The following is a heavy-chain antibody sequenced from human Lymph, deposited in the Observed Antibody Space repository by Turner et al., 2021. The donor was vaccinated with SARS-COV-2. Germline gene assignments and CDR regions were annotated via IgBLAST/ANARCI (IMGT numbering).Heavy chain of an antibody. J-gene: IGHJ2*01. D-gene: IGHD3-22*01. Sequence: QVQLQASGPGLVKPSETLYLTCTVSGGSISSYYWSWIRQPAGKGLEWIGRIYTGGRSNYNSSLKSRVTMSVDTSKNQFSLKLSSVTAADTAVYYFARDGYYDSSGYYLRGEGVFDLWGRGTLVTVSS. CDR3: ARDGYYDSSGYYLRGEGVFDL. V-gene: IGHV4-4*07. CDR2: IYTGGRS. CDR1: GGSISSYY.